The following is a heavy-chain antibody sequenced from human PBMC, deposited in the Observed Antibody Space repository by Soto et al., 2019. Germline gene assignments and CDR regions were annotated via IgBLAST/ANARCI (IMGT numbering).Heavy chain of an antibody. V-gene: IGHV4-59*01. CDR3: ARGGITGTTSLDFDY. J-gene: IGHJ4*02. D-gene: IGHD1-7*01. CDR1: GGSISNFY. Sequence: SETLSLTCTVSGGSISNFYWSWIRQPPGKGLEWIGYIYYSGSTNYNPSLKSRVTISVDTSKNQFSLKLSSVTAADTAVYYCARGGITGTTSLDFDYWGKGTLVTVSS. CDR2: IYYSGST.